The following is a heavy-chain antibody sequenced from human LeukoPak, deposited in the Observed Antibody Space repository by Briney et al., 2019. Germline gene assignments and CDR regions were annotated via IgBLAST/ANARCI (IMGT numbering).Heavy chain of an antibody. J-gene: IGHJ3*02. CDR3: AKDYYGSGTYYDYDAFDI. CDR2: ISGSGGST. V-gene: IGHV3-23*01. CDR1: GFTFSSYA. Sequence: GGSLRLSCAASGFTFSSYAMSWVRQAPGKGLEWVAAISGSGGSTYYADSVKGRFTISRDNSKNTLYLQMNSLRAEDTAVYYCAKDYYGSGTYYDYDAFDIWGQGTMVTVSS. D-gene: IGHD3-10*01.